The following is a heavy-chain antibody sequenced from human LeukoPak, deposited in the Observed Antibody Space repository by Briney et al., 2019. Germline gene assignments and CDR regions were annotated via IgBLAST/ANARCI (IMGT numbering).Heavy chain of an antibody. CDR1: GGTFSSYA. CDR2: IIPILGIA. CDR3: ARGFPSGKQWLTN. D-gene: IGHD6-19*01. Sequence: ASVKVSCKASGGTFSSYAISWVRQAPGQGLEWMGRIIPILGIANYAQKFQGRVTMTTDTSANTAYMELRSLRSDDTAVYYCARGFPSGKQWLTNWGQGTLVTVS. V-gene: IGHV1-69*04. J-gene: IGHJ4*02.